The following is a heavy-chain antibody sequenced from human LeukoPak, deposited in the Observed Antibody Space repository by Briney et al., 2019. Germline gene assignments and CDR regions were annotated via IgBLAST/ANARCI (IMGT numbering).Heavy chain of an antibody. D-gene: IGHD5-24*01. J-gene: IGHJ4*02. Sequence: GGSLRLSCAASGVIVSRESTSCVPQAPGEGLEWVSVIYTDGSPHYVDSVKGRFTISRDNSKNTLYLQMNSLRAEDTAVYYCARGFGEEMGNAYEYWGQGTLVTVSS. CDR3: ARGFGEEMGNAYEY. CDR2: IYTDGSP. V-gene: IGHV3-66*02. CDR1: GVIVSRES.